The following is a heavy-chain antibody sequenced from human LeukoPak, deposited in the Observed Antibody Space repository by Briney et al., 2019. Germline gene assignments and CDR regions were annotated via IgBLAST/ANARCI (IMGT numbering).Heavy chain of an antibody. CDR1: GGSISSYY. V-gene: IGHV4-59*08. CDR2: IYYSGAT. CDR3: ARFVITVVRGGKYYFDY. Sequence: PSETLSLTCTVSGGSISSYYWRWIRQPPGRGLEWIGHIYYSGATKYNPSLKSRITISVDTSKNQSSLMLSSVTAADTAVYYCARFVITVVRGGKYYFDYWGQGTLVTVSS. J-gene: IGHJ4*02. D-gene: IGHD3-10*01.